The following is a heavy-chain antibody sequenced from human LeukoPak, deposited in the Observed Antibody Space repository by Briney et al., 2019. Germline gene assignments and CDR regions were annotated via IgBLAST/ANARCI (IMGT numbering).Heavy chain of an antibody. CDR1: GFAFSTYA. Sequence: GGSLRLSCAASGFAFSTYAMSWVRQAPGKGLEWVASISSSAGATYYADPVKGRFTISRDNSNNTLCLQMDSLRAEDTAVYYCAKDPWRGTVASYFDYWGQGNLVTVSS. D-gene: IGHD4-23*01. CDR2: ISSSAGAT. J-gene: IGHJ4*02. V-gene: IGHV3-23*01. CDR3: AKDPWRGTVASYFDY.